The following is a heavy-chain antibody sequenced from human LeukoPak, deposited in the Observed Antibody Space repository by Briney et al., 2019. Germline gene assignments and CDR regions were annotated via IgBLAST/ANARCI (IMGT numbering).Heavy chain of an antibody. J-gene: IGHJ4*02. CDR2: TGSNGVT. CDR1: GVTFRTYA. Sequence: GGSLRLSCTGSGVTFRTYAFSWVRQAPGKGLEWVSATGSNGVTYYADSVKGRFTISRDNAKVSLYLEMNSLRAEDTAVYYCARGLRRGDYWGQGTLVTVSS. V-gene: IGHV3-23*01. CDR3: ARGLRRGDY. D-gene: IGHD4-17*01.